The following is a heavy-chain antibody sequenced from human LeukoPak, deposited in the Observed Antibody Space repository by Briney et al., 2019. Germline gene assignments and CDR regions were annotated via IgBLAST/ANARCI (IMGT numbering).Heavy chain of an antibody. CDR2: INAGNGNT. D-gene: IGHD6-13*01. J-gene: IGHJ4*02. CDR3: ARAAPAAGYFDY. CDR1: GYTFTSYA. Sequence: EASVKVSCKASGYTFTSYAMHWVRQAPGQRLEWMGWINAGNGNTKYSQKFQGRVTITRDTSASTAYMELSSLRSEDTAVYYCARAAPAAGYFDYWGQGTLVTVSS. V-gene: IGHV1-3*01.